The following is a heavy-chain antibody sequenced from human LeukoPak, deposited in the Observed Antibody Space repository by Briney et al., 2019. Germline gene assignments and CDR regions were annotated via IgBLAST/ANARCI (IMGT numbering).Heavy chain of an antibody. D-gene: IGHD6-6*01. CDR3: ARGGRRNDY. CDR1: GGSISPYY. V-gene: IGHV4-59*12. CDR2: IYSSGSA. Sequence: PSETLSLTCSVSGGSISPYYWSWIRQPPGRGLEWIGYIYSSGSANYNPSLKSRVTISVDTSKNQFSLKLSSVTAADTAVYYCARGGRRNDYWGQGTLVTVSS. J-gene: IGHJ4*02.